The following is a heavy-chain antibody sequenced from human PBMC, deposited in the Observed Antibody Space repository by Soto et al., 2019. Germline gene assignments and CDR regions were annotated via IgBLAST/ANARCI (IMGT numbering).Heavy chain of an antibody. CDR1: GFTFSSYG. Sequence: GGSLRLSCAASGFTFSSYGMHCVRQAPGKGLEWVAVIWYDGSNKYYADSVNGRFTISTDNSKNTLYLQMNSLRAEDTAVYYWPRDVESGSSQYYYYYYGMDVWGQGTPVTVSS. CDR2: IWYDGSNK. V-gene: IGHV3-33*01. D-gene: IGHD1-26*01. J-gene: IGHJ6*02. CDR3: PRDVESGSSQYYYYYYGMDV.